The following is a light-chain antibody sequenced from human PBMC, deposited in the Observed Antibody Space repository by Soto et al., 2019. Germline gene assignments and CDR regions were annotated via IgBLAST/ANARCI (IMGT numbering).Light chain of an antibody. CDR2: AAS. CDR1: HNINTY. J-gene: IGKJ5*01. CDR3: QQYDSFSVT. V-gene: IGKV1-39*01. Sequence: DIQMTQSPSSLSASVGDRVAITCRASHNINTYLNWYQQRPGKAPRLLIYAASSVQGGVPSRFSGSGSGTDFTLTISSLQPEDFATYYCQQYDSFSVTFGQGTRLE.